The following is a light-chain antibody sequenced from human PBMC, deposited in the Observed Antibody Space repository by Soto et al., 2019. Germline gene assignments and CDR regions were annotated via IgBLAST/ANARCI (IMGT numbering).Light chain of an antibody. CDR2: LNSDGSH. CDR3: QTWGTDWV. V-gene: IGLV4-69*01. J-gene: IGLJ3*02. CDR1: SGHSSYA. Sequence: QPVLTQSPSASASLGASVKLTCTLSSGHSSYAIAWHQQQPEKGPRYLMKLNSDGSHSKGDGIPDRFSGSSSGAERYLTISSLQAEDEADYYGQTWGTDWVFGGGTKLTVL.